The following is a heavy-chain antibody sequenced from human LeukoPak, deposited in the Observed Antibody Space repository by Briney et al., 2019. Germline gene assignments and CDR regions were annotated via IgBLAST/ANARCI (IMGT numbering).Heavy chain of an antibody. V-gene: IGHV4-59*01. CDR3: ARERGGPYDYIWGSYYNWLDP. D-gene: IGHD3-16*01. CDR1: GGSISSYY. CDR2: IYYSGST. Sequence: SETLSLTCTVSGGSISSYYWSWIRQPPGKGLEWIGYIYYSGSTNYNPSLKSRVTISVDTSKDQFSLKLSSVTAADTAVYYCARERGGPYDYIWGSYYNWLDPWGQGTLVTVSS. J-gene: IGHJ5*02.